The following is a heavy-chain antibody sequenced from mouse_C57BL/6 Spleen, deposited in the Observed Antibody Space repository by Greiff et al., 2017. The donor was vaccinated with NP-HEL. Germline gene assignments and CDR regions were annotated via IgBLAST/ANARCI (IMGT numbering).Heavy chain of an antibody. CDR3: ARSGGSSGLYYAMDY. J-gene: IGHJ4*01. V-gene: IGHV1-55*01. CDR1: GYTFTSYW. D-gene: IGHD1-1*01. Sequence: QVHVKQSGAELVKPGASVKMSCKASGYTFTSYWITWVKQRPGQGLEWIGDIYPGSGSTNYNEKFKSKATLTVDTSSSTAYMQLSSLTSEDSAVYYCARSGGSSGLYYAMDYWGQGTSVTVSS. CDR2: IYPGSGST.